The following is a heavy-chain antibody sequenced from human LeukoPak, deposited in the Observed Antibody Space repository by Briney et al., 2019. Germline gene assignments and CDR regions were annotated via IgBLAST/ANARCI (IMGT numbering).Heavy chain of an antibody. Sequence: SETLSLTCTVSGGSISSGTYYWGWIRQPPGKGLEWIGSIYYSGSTYYNPSLKSRVTISVDTSKNQFSLKLNSVTAADRAVYYCATYIGDTYRYFDYWGQGALVTVSS. J-gene: IGHJ4*02. CDR3: ATYIGDTYRYFDY. V-gene: IGHV4-39*01. CDR2: IYYSGST. D-gene: IGHD2-21*01. CDR1: GGSISSGTYY.